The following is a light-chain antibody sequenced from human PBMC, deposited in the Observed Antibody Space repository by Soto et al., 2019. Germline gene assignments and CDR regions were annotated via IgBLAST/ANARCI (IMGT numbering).Light chain of an antibody. CDR3: QTWATGIRV. Sequence: QLVLTQSPSASASLGASVKLTCTLSSGHSSYAIACHQQQPEKGPRYLMNLNGDGSHTKGDGIPDRFSGSSSGAERYLTISSLPSEDEADYYCQTWATGIRVFGGGTKLTVL. CDR2: LNGDGSH. V-gene: IGLV4-69*01. J-gene: IGLJ3*02. CDR1: SGHSSYA.